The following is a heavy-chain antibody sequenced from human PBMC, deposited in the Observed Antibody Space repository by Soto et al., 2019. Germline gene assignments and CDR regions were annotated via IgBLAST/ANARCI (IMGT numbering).Heavy chain of an antibody. Sequence: GGSLRLSCSASGFTFSSYAMHWVRQAPGKGLEYVSAISSNGGSTYYADSVKGRFTISRDNSKNTLYLQMSSLRAEDTAVYYCVKSPRGGTTVIHAEYFQHWGQGTLVTVSS. V-gene: IGHV3-64D*08. J-gene: IGHJ1*01. CDR1: GFTFSSYA. CDR2: ISSNGGST. D-gene: IGHD4-17*01. CDR3: VKSPRGGTTVIHAEYFQH.